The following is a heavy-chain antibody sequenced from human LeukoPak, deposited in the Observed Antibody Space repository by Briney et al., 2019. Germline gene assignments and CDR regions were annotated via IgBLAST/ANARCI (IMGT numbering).Heavy chain of an antibody. CDR1: GFTFSGYE. D-gene: IGHD6-19*01. V-gene: IGHV3-48*03. Sequence: GGSPRLSCAASGFTFSGYEMNWVRQAPGKGLEWVSYISSSGSIIYYADSVKGRFTISRDNAKNSLYLQMNSLRAEDTAVYYCARDSSGWDTNDAFDIWGQGTMVTVSS. CDR3: ARDSSGWDTNDAFDI. J-gene: IGHJ3*02. CDR2: ISSSGSII.